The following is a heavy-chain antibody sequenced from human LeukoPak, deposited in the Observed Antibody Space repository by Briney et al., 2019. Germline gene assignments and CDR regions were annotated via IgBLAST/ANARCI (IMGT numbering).Heavy chain of an antibody. CDR1: GFTFSDYY. D-gene: IGHD3-22*01. J-gene: IGHJ4*02. Sequence: GGSLRLSCAASGFTFSDYYMSWIRQAPGKGLEWVSYISSSGSTIYYADSVKGRFTIPRDNAKNSLYLQMNSLRAEDTAVYYCARSATDYYDSSGPSGYWGQGTLVTVSS. CDR3: ARSATDYYDSSGPSGY. CDR2: ISSSGSTI. V-gene: IGHV3-11*01.